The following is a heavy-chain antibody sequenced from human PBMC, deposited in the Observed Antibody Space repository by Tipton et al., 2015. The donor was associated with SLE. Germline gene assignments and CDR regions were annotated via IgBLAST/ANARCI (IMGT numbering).Heavy chain of an antibody. CDR3: ARSDDFWSGYFDY. CDR1: GFTLSSYA. CDR2: ISDSGGYT. D-gene: IGHD3-3*01. Sequence: GSLRLSCAASGFTLSSYAMSWVRQAPGKGLEWVSSISDSGGYTYDADSVKGRFTISRDNSKNTLYLQMNSLRAEDTAVYYCARSDDFWSGYFDYWGQGTLVTVSS. J-gene: IGHJ4*02. V-gene: IGHV3-23*01.